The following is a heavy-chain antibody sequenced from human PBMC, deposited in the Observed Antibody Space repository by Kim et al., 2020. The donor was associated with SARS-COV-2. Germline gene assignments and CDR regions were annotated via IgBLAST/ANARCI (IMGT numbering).Heavy chain of an antibody. CDR3: AKDKGVWFGPLDY. Sequence: YADSVKGRFTISRDNAKNSLYLQMNSLRAEDTALYYCAKDKGVWFGPLDYWGQGTLVTVSS. J-gene: IGHJ4*02. V-gene: IGHV3-9*01. D-gene: IGHD3-10*01.